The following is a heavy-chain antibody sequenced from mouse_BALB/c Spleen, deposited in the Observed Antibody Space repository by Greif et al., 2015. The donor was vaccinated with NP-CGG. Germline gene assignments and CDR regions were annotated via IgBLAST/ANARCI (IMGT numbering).Heavy chain of an antibody. Sequence: QVQLQQSGPQLVRPGASAKISCKASGYSFTNYWMHWVKQRPGQGLEWIGMIDPSDSETRLNQKFKDKATLTVDKSSSTAYMQLSSPTSEDSAVYYCARGGYDDYYAMDYWGQGTSVTVSS. CDR2: IDPSDSET. J-gene: IGHJ4*01. D-gene: IGHD2-14*01. CDR3: ARGGYDDYYAMDY. V-gene: IGHV1S126*01. CDR1: GYSFTNYW.